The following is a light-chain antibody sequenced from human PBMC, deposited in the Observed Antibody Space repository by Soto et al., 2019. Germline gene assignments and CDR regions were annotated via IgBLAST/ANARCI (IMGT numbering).Light chain of an antibody. CDR3: QRCNSNSRT. Sequence: DIPMTQSPSTLSASVGDRVTITCRASQNVDNWVAWYQQKPGKAPKFLIYDASNLESGVPSRFSGRGSGTEFTLTISSLQPDDFAAYYCQRCNSNSRTFGQGTRV. CDR2: DAS. J-gene: IGKJ1*01. V-gene: IGKV1-5*01. CDR1: QNVDNW.